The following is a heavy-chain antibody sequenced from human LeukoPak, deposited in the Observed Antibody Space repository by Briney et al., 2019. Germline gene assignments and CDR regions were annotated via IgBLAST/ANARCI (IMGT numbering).Heavy chain of an antibody. Sequence: PGGSLRLSCAASGFTFNTYAMHWVRQAPGKGLEWVADISYDESNKYYADSVKGRFTISRDNSKNTLYLQMNSLRAEDTTVYYCAKGEHGDYAFDIWGQGTMVTVSS. CDR1: GFTFNTYA. V-gene: IGHV3-30-3*01. J-gene: IGHJ3*02. D-gene: IGHD4-17*01. CDR3: AKGEHGDYAFDI. CDR2: ISYDESNK.